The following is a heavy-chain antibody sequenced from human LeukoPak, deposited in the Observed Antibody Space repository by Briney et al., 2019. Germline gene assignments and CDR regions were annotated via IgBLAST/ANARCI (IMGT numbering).Heavy chain of an antibody. J-gene: IGHJ5*02. CDR2: IYHSGNT. CDR3: ARAYSSSWYWNWFDP. Sequence: SETLSLTCTVSGYSISSGYYWGWIRQPPGKGLEWIGNIYHSGNTYYNPSLKSRVTVSVDMSKNQFSLKLNSVTAADTALYYCARAYSSSWYWNWFDPWGQGTLVTVSS. V-gene: IGHV4-38-2*02. D-gene: IGHD6-13*01. CDR1: GYSISSGYY.